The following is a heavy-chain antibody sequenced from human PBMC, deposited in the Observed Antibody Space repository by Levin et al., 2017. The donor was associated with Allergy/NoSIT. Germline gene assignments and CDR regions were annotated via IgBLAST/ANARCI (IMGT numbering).Heavy chain of an antibody. V-gene: IGHV3-30*04. CDR1: GFTFSTYA. CDR2: ISSDGFNK. CDR3: ARDGVVGPIKWYFDL. D-gene: IGHD1-26*01. Sequence: GESLKISCAASGFTFSTYAIHWVRQAPGKGLEWVAVISSDGFNKYYADSVRGRFTISRDNSKNTLYLQMNSLRAEDTAVYYCARDGVVGPIKWYFDLWGRGTLVTVSS. J-gene: IGHJ2*01.